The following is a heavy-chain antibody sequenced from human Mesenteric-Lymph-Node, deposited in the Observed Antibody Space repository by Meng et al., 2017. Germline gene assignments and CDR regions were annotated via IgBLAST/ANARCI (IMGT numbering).Heavy chain of an antibody. CDR1: GFTFSSYW. CDR3: ARDGAYSSSPYYYGMDV. Sequence: GESLKISCAASGFTFSSYWMSWVRQAPGKGLEWVANIKQDGSEKYYVDSVKGRFTISRDNAKNSLYLQMNSLRAEDTAVYYCARDGAYSSSPYYYGMDVWGQGTTVTVSS. V-gene: IGHV3-7*03. D-gene: IGHD6-6*01. CDR2: IKQDGSEK. J-gene: IGHJ6*02.